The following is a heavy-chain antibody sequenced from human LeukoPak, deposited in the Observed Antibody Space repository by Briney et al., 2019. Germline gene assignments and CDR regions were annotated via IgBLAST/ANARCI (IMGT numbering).Heavy chain of an antibody. V-gene: IGHV1-2*02. CDR2: INPNSGGT. J-gene: IGHJ4*02. CDR1: GYTFTSYG. D-gene: IGHD6-19*01. CDR3: ARQRVDSTRIAVAGKGDFDY. Sequence: GASVKVSCKASGYTFTSYGISWVRQAPGQGLEWMGWINPNSGGTNYAQKFQGRVTMTRDTSISTAYMELSRLRSDDTAVYYCARQRVDSTRIAVAGKGDFDYWGQGTLVTVSS.